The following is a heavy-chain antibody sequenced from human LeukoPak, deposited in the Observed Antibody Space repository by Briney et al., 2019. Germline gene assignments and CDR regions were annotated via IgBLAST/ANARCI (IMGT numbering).Heavy chain of an antibody. CDR2: IYSSGST. Sequence: SETLSLTCSVSGGSISSGDCDWGWIRQPPGKGLEWIGTIYSSGSTYYNPSLTSRVSISVDTSKNQFSLKLRSVTAADTAVLYFAGIKYYRNNGYWGLGTAVGGSS. V-gene: IGHV4-39*01. CDR3: AGIKYYRNNGY. J-gene: IGHJ4*02. CDR1: GGSISSGDCD. D-gene: IGHD1-14*01.